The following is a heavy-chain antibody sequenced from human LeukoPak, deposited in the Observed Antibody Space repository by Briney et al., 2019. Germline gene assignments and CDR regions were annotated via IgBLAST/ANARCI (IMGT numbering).Heavy chain of an antibody. D-gene: IGHD3-10*01. CDR2: ISSNGGST. CDR3: ARGGSGSPFDY. Sequence: GGSLRLSCSASGFTFSRYGMHWVRQAPGKGLEYVSAISSNGGSTYYADSVKGRFTISRDNSKNTLYLQMSSLRAEDTAVYYCARGGSGSPFDYWGQGTLVTVSS. CDR1: GFTFSRYG. J-gene: IGHJ4*02. V-gene: IGHV3-64D*06.